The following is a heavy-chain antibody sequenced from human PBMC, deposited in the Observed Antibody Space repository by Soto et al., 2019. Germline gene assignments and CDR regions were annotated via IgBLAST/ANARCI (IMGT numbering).Heavy chain of an antibody. CDR3: AKRYGSGSYRDFNSYYGMDI. V-gene: IGHV3-23*01. J-gene: IGHJ6*02. D-gene: IGHD3-10*01. CDR1: RFTFLNYG. CDR2: ISPTGEQR. Sequence: GGSLRLSCAASRFTFLNYGMSWVRQGPGKGLEWVSGISPTGEQRFYVDSVKGRFFISRDNSQNTLSLEMSNLRADDTAVYYCAKRYGSGSYRDFNSYYGMDIWGQGTSVTVSS.